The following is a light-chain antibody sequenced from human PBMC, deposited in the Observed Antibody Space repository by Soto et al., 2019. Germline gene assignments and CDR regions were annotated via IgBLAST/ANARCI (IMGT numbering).Light chain of an antibody. CDR3: SSYTNISTYV. CDR2: DVR. J-gene: IGLJ1*01. CDR1: SSDVGGYNY. V-gene: IGLV2-14*01. Sequence: QSALTQPASVSGSPGQSITISCTGTSSDVGGYNYVSWYQQHPGKAPKLMIYDVRNRPSGVSNRFSGSKSVNTASLTISGLQAEDEADSYCSSYTNISTYVFGTGTKLTVL.